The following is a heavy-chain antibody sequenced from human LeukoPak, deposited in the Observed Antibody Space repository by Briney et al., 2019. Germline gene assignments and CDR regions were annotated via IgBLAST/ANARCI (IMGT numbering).Heavy chain of an antibody. J-gene: IGHJ4*02. V-gene: IGHV3-23*01. Sequence: PGGSLRLSCAASGFTFSSYAMSWVRQAPGKGLEWVSAISGSGGSTYYADSVKGRFTVSRDNSKNTLYLQMNSLRAEDTAVYYCAKGDRGYDFWSVNYFDYWGQGTLVTVSS. CDR3: AKGDRGYDFWSVNYFDY. CDR2: ISGSGGST. CDR1: GFTFSSYA. D-gene: IGHD3-3*01.